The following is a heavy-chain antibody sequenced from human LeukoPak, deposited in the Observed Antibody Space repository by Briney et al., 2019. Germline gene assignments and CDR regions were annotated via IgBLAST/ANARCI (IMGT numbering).Heavy chain of an antibody. CDR3: ARTHAGFDAFDI. CDR2: ISSSSGYI. CDR1: GFTFSSYS. D-gene: IGHD3-10*01. Sequence: GGSLRLSCAASGFTFSSYSMNWVRQAPGKGLEWVSSISSSSGYIYYADSLKGRFTTSRANAKNSLYLQMNSLRAEDTAVYYCARTHAGFDAFDIWGQGTMVTVSS. V-gene: IGHV3-21*01. J-gene: IGHJ3*02.